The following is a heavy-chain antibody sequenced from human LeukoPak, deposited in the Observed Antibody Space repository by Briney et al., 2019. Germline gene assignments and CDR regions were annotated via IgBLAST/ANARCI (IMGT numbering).Heavy chain of an antibody. D-gene: IGHD1-26*01. J-gene: IGHJ6*02. CDR3: ARGGEEWELPGRYYYYYGMDV. V-gene: IGHV3-64*01. Sequence: GGSLRLSCAASGFTFSSYAMHWVRQAPGKGLEYVSAISSNGGSTYYANSVKGRFTISRDNSKNTLHLQMGSLRAEDMAVYYCARGGEEWELPGRYYYYYGMDVWGQGTTVTVSS. CDR2: ISSNGGST. CDR1: GFTFSSYA.